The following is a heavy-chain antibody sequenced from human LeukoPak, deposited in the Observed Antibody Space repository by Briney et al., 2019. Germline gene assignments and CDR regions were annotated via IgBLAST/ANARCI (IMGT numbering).Heavy chain of an antibody. D-gene: IGHD5-18*01. V-gene: IGHV4-34*01. CDR1: GGSFSGYY. Sequence: ASETLSLTCAVYGGSFSGYYWSWIRQPPGKGLEWIGEINHSGSTNYNPSLKSRVTISVDTSKYQFSLKLSSVTAADTAVYYCARHQAAMVKSFDYWGQGTLVTVSS. CDR3: ARHQAAMVKSFDY. CDR2: INHSGST. J-gene: IGHJ4*02.